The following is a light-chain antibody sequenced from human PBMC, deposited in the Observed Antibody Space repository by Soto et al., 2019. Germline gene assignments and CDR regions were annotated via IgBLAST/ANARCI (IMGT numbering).Light chain of an antibody. CDR3: CSYAGSFTYV. CDR1: SSDVGNYNY. V-gene: IGLV2-11*01. J-gene: IGLJ1*01. Sequence: QSVLTQPRSVSGSPGQSVTISCTGTSSDVGNYNYVSWYQQHPGKAPKLIIYDVSKRPSGVHDRFSGSKSGNTASLTISGLRADDEADYYCCSYAGSFTYVFGTGTKSPS. CDR2: DVS.